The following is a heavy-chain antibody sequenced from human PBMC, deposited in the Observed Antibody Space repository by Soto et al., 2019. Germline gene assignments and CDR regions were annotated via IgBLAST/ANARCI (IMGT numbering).Heavy chain of an antibody. CDR3: ARRAETNGWNGFGADKYYFDF. D-gene: IGHD1-1*01. CDR2: MNPNTGNS. V-gene: IGHV1-8*01. Sequence: AAVKVSCKASGYTFTSYDIYWVRQATGQGLEWMGWMNPNTGNSAYAQKFQGRVTVTSDTSINTVHMELNSLRSEDTAVYYCARRAETNGWNGFGADKYYFDFWGQGTLVTVSS. CDR1: GYTFTSYD. J-gene: IGHJ4*02.